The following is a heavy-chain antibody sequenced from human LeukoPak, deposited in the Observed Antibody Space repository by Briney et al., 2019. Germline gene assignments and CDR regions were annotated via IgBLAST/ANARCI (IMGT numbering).Heavy chain of an antibody. D-gene: IGHD3-9*01. CDR3: ARPSGDILTGYYGL. J-gene: IGHJ4*02. Sequence: SETLSLTCTVSGGSISSYYWSWIRRPPGKGLEWLGYVHYSGGTKYNPSLKSRVTISLDTSKNQFSLKLRSVTAADTAVYYCARPSGDILTGYYGLWGQGTLVTVSS. CDR2: VHYSGGT. CDR1: GGSISSYY. V-gene: IGHV4-59*12.